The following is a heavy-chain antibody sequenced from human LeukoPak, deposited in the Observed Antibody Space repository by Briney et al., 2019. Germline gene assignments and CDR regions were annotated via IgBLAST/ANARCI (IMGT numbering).Heavy chain of an antibody. CDR1: GFTFSSYE. CDR3: ARGRVRMVVGATTFDY. V-gene: IGHV3-48*03. CDR2: ISSSGSTI. J-gene: IGHJ4*02. D-gene: IGHD1-26*01. Sequence: HPGGSLRLSCAASGFTFSSYEMNWVRQAPGKGLEWVSYISSSGSTIYYADSVKGRFTISRDNAKNSLYLQMNSLRAEDTAVYYCARGRVRMVVGATTFDYWGQGTLVTVSS.